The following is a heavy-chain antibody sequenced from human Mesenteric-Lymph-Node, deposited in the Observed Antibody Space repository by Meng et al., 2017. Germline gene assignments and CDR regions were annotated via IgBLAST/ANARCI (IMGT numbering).Heavy chain of an antibody. CDR3: ARHPRIAASGNYNFDY. CDR2: ISHSGST. CDR1: GGSISSYY. D-gene: IGHD6-13*01. V-gene: IGHV4-59*01. Sequence: SETLSLTCTVSGGSISSYYWSWIRQTPGKGLEWIAYISHSGSTNYNPSLKSRVTISLDTSKNQFSLKLSSVTAADTAVYYCARHPRIAASGNYNFDYWGQGTLVTVSS. J-gene: IGHJ4*02.